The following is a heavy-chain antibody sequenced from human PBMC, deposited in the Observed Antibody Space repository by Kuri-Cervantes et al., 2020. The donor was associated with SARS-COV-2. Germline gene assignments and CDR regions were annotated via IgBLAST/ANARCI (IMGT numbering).Heavy chain of an antibody. D-gene: IGHD3/OR15-3a*01. CDR1: GFTFSSYG. Sequence: LSLTCAASGFTFSSYGMYWVRQAPGKGLEYVSAITGNGNRTHYAKSVKGRVTISRDNSKNTLYLQMDGLRTEDMAVYFCARGGHSYYYFYMDVWGRGTTVTVSS. CDR2: ITGNGNRT. V-gene: IGHV3-64*01. J-gene: IGHJ6*03. CDR3: ARGGHSYYYFYMDV.